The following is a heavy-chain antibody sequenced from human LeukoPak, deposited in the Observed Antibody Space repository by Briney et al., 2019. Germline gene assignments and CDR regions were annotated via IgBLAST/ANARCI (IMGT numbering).Heavy chain of an antibody. CDR3: ARADSYDYVWGSYPSPPDY. D-gene: IGHD3-16*02. J-gene: IGHJ4*02. V-gene: IGHV3-43D*03. CDR1: GFSFDDYA. CDR2: INWDGGST. Sequence: GGSLRLSCAASGFSFDDYAMHWVRQTPGKGLEWVSLINWDGGSTYYAGSVKGRFTISRDNAKNSLYLQMNSLRAEDTAVYYCARADSYDYVWGSYPSPPDYWGQGTLVTVSS.